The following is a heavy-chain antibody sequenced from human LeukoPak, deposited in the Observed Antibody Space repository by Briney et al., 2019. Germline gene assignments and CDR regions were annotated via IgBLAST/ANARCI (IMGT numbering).Heavy chain of an antibody. J-gene: IGHJ4*02. CDR1: GFTFSSYA. CDR2: ISYDGSNK. CDR3: ARETGSAVGSTDFDY. D-gene: IGHD4-17*01. Sequence: SLRLSCAASGFTFSSYAMHWVRQAPGKGLEWVAVISYDGSNKYYADSVKGRFTISRDNSKNTLYLQMNSLRAEDTAVYYCARETGSAVGSTDFDYWGQGTLVTVSS. V-gene: IGHV3-30-3*01.